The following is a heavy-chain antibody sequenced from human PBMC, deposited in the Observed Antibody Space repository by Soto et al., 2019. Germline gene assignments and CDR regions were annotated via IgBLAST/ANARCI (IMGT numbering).Heavy chain of an antibody. D-gene: IGHD6-13*01. J-gene: IGHJ4*02. CDR1: GGTFSSYA. Sequence: QVQLVQSGAEVKKPGSSVKVSCKASGGTFSSYAISWVRQAPGQGLEWMGGTIPIFGTANYAQKFQGRVTITADESTSTAYMELSSLRSEDTAVYYCARLREAAAGAYYFDYWGQGTLVTVSS. CDR3: ARLREAAAGAYYFDY. V-gene: IGHV1-69*01. CDR2: TIPIFGTA.